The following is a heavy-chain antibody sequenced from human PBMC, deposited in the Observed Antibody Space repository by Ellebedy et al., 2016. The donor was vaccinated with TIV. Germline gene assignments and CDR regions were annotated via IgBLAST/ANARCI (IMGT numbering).Heavy chain of an antibody. CDR2: INDYGYVK. V-gene: IGHV3-21*01. CDR3: ATTVARSYDY. CDR1: GFTFSNYW. Sequence: GGSLRLSXAASGFTFSNYWMHWVRQAPGKGLEWLSSINDYGYVKQYADSVKGRFTISRDNAKNSFSLQLSNLRADDTAVYYCATTVARSYDYWGQGTLVTVSS. J-gene: IGHJ4*02.